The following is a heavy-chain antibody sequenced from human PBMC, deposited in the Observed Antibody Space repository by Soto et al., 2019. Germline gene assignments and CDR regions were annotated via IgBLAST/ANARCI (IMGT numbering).Heavy chain of an antibody. CDR1: GGSFSGSSYY. Sequence: SETLSLTCTVSGGSFSGSSYYWGWIRQPPGKGLEWIGSIYYSGSTSYNPSLKSRVAISVDTSKNQFSLKLSSVTAADTAVYYCARTVIGGFDYWGQGILVTVSS. D-gene: IGHD3-16*02. CDR2: IYYSGST. CDR3: ARTVIGGFDY. V-gene: IGHV4-39*07. J-gene: IGHJ4*02.